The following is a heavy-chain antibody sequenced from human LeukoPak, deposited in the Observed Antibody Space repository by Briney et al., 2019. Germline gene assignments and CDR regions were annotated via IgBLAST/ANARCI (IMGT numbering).Heavy chain of an antibody. CDR2: ISGSGGST. D-gene: IGHD5-12*01. V-gene: IGHV3-23*01. CDR1: GFTFNSYA. J-gene: IGHJ4*02. Sequence: GGSLRLSCAASGFTFNSYAMSWVRQAPGKGLEWVSAISGSGGSTYYADSVKGRFTISRDNSKNTLYLQMNSLRAEDTAVHYCAQDPPYDYDYWGQGTLVTVSS. CDR3: AQDPPYDYDY.